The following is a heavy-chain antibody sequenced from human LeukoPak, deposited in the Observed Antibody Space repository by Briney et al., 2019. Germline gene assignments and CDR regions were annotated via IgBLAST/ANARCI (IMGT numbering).Heavy chain of an antibody. J-gene: IGHJ6*02. V-gene: IGHV3-66*01. Sequence: GGSLRPSCAASGFTVSSNYMSWVRQAPGKGLEWVSVIYSGGSTYYADSVKGRFTISRDNSKNTLYLQMNSLRAEDTAVYYCARDRHYYDSSGYFYYYGMDVWGQGTTVTVSS. D-gene: IGHD3-22*01. CDR1: GFTVSSNY. CDR3: ARDRHYYDSSGYFYYYGMDV. CDR2: IYSGGST.